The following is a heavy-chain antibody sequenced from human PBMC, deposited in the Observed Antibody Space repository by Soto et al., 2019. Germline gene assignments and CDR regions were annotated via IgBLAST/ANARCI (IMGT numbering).Heavy chain of an antibody. D-gene: IGHD3-22*01. Sequence: QVQLQESGPGLVKPSETLSLTCAVSGGSVSSGSYYWTWIRQPPGRGLEWIGYIYYSGTTDSNPSLKSRVTISMDTSKNQFSLNLNSVTAADTAVYYGARVSGGFYRGSDYWGQGTLVTVSS. V-gene: IGHV4-61*01. CDR2: IYYSGTT. J-gene: IGHJ4*02. CDR1: GGSVSSGSYY. CDR3: ARVSGGFYRGSDY.